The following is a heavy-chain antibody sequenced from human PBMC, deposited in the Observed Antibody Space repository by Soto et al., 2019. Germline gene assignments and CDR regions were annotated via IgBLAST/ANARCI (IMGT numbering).Heavy chain of an antibody. CDR1: GDSFNTYW. Sequence: GESLKISCKGSGDSFNTYWIAWVRQMPGKGLEWMGITHPGDSETRYSPSFEGQVTISADKSISTAYLQWSSLKASDTAVYYCARDSPYYDFWSGYDYGMDVWGQGTTVTVSS. CDR3: ARDSPYYDFWSGYDYGMDV. CDR2: THPGDSET. V-gene: IGHV5-51*01. J-gene: IGHJ6*02. D-gene: IGHD3-3*01.